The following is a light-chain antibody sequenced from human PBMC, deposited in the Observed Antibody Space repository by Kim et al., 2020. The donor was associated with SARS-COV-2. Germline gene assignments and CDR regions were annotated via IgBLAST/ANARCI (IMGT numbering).Light chain of an antibody. V-gene: IGKV2-28*01. J-gene: IGKJ4*01. Sequence: PASISCRSSQSLLDSDGYNYLDWYLQRPGQAPQLLIYLGSNRASGVPDRFSGSGSGTDFTLKISRVEADDVGVYYCMQTLQTPLTFGGGTKVEIK. CDR2: LGS. CDR1: QSLLDSDGYNY. CDR3: MQTLQTPLT.